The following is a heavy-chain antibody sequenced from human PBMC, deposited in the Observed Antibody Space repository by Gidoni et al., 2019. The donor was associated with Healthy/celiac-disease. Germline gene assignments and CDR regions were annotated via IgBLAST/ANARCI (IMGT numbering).Heavy chain of an antibody. J-gene: IGHJ4*02. D-gene: IGHD6-6*01. Sequence: QLQLQESGPGLVKPSETLSLTCTVSGGSISSSSYYWGWIRQPPGKGLEWIGSIYYSGSTYYNPSLKSRVTISVDTSKNQFSLKLSSVTAADTAVYYCARHEIAALTVDYWGQGTLVTVSS. CDR2: IYYSGST. V-gene: IGHV4-39*01. CDR1: GGSISSSSYY. CDR3: ARHEIAALTVDY.